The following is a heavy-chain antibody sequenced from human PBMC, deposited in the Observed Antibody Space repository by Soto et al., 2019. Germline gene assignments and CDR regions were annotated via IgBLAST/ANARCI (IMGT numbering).Heavy chain of an antibody. CDR1: GFSVSSYS. D-gene: IGHD1-26*01. V-gene: IGHV3-23*01. Sequence: DVQLLQSGGGLVQPGGSLRGSCAAAGFSVSSYSMTWVRQAPGKGLEYVSGISVGGDRKFYADSVKGRFTVSRANSKNICDLQMSSLRVDDTAIYYCSRWDGQVDYWGQGNLVTVSS. J-gene: IGHJ4*02. CDR3: SRWDGQVDY. CDR2: ISVGGDRK.